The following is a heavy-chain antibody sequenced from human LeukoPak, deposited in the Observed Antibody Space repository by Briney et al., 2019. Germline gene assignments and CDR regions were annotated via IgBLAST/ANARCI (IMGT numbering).Heavy chain of an antibody. CDR3: ARYGKGRWLTSTRPFWYFDL. D-gene: IGHD5-24*01. CDR2: INHSGST. J-gene: IGHJ2*01. Sequence: KPSETLSLTCAVYGGSFSAYYWSWIRQPPGKGLEWIGEINHSGSTNYNPSLKSRVTISVDTSKNQFSLKLSSVTAADTAVNYCARYGKGRWLTSTRPFWYFDLWGRGTLVTVSS. CDR1: GGSFSAYY. V-gene: IGHV4-34*01.